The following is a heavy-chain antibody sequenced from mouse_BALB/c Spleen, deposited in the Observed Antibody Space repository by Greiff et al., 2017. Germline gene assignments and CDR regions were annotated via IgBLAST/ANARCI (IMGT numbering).Heavy chain of an antibody. J-gene: IGHJ2*01. D-gene: IGHD2-2*01. CDR3: ARAGNDGGYYFDY. CDR1: GYTFTSYV. CDR2: INPYNDGT. V-gene: IGHV1-14*01. Sequence: EVQLQQSGPELVKPGASVKMSCKASGYTFTSYVMHWVKQKPGQGLEWIGYINPYNDGTKYNEKFKGKATLTSDKSSSTAYMELSSLTSEDSAVYYCARAGNDGGYYFDYWGQGTTLTVSS.